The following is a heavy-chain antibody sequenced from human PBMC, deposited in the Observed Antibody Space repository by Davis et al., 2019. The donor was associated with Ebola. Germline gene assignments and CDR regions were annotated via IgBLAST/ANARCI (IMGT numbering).Heavy chain of an antibody. V-gene: IGHV1-46*01. CDR1: GYRFTSYY. Sequence: ASVTVSCKASGYRFTSYYMHWVRQAAGQGLEWMGIINPITGGTSYAQNFQVRVNITRDTSTSTVYMELSSLRSEDTAVYYCAREGERYYDSSGYVFDIWGQGTMVKVSS. D-gene: IGHD3-22*01. J-gene: IGHJ3*02. CDR2: INPITGGT. CDR3: AREGERYYDSSGYVFDI.